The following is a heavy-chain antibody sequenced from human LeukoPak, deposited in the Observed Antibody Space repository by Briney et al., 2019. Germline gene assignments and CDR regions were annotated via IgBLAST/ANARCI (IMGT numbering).Heavy chain of an antibody. D-gene: IGHD1-26*01. J-gene: IGHJ4*02. Sequence: GGSLRLSCAASGITLSDYWMYWVRQGPGKGLVHVSRIESDGTRTVYADSVKGRFTISRENAKNSLYLQMNSLRAGDTAVYYCAREVGATGGFDYWGQGTLVTVSS. CDR1: GITLSDYW. CDR2: IESDGTRT. V-gene: IGHV3-74*03. CDR3: AREVGATGGFDY.